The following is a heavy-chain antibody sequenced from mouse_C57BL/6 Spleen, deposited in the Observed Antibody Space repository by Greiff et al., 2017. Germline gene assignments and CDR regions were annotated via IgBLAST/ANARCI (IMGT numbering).Heavy chain of an antibody. J-gene: IGHJ4*01. CDR3: ARLLPDAMDY. V-gene: IGHV1-72*01. CDR2: IVLNSGGT. D-gene: IGHD1-1*01. Sequence: QVQLQQPGAELVKPGASVKLSCKASGSPFTTYWWPGLNRSPGRGLRWIGSIVLNSGGTKYNEKFKCKATLTVDKPSSTAYMQLSSLTSEDSAVYYCARLLPDAMDYWGQGTSVTVSS. CDR1: GSPFTTYW.